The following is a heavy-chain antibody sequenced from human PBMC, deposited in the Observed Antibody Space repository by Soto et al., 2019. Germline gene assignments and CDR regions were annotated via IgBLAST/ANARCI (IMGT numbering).Heavy chain of an antibody. J-gene: IGHJ5*02. CDR1: GGSISNYY. CDR2: IYYSGST. D-gene: IGHD3-10*01. Sequence: SETLSLTCTVSGGSISNYYWSWIRQPPGKGLEWIGYIYYSGSTNYNPSLTSRVTISVDTSKNQFSLKLSSVTAADTAVYHCARGVLLKYGDDTPSWFDPWGRGTLVTVSS. CDR3: ARGVLLKYGDDTPSWFDP. V-gene: IGHV4-59*01.